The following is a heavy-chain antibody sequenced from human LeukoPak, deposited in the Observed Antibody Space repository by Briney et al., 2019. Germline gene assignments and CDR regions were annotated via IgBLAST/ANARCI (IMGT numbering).Heavy chain of an antibody. CDR3: ARGGGRTGTRENDF. Sequence: ASVKVSCKASGYPFTIYGFTWVRQAPGQGLEWMGWISAYNGNTSYAQKLQGRVTMTIDTSTSTGYMELRSLRSDDTAVYYCARGGGRTGTRENDFWGQGTLVTVSS. CDR1: GYPFTIYG. D-gene: IGHD7-27*01. J-gene: IGHJ4*02. V-gene: IGHV1-18*01. CDR2: ISAYNGNT.